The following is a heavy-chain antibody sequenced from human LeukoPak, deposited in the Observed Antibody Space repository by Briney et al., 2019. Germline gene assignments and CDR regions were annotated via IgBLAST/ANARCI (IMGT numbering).Heavy chain of an antibody. CDR3: ARGINDYVWGTPGYYYFDY. Sequence: ASVSVSCKASGYTFTGYYMHWVRQAPGQGLEWMGWINPNSGGTNYAQKFQGRVTMTRDTSISTAYMELSRLRSDDTAVYYCARGINDYVWGTPGYYYFDYWGQGTLVTVSS. CDR2: INPNSGGT. V-gene: IGHV1-2*02. D-gene: IGHD3-16*01. CDR1: GYTFTGYY. J-gene: IGHJ4*02.